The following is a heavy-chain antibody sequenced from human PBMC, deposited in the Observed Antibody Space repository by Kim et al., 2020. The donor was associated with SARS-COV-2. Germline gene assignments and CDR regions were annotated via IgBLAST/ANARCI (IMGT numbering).Heavy chain of an antibody. D-gene: IGHD3-10*01. V-gene: IGHV4-34*01. CDR1: GGSFSGYY. J-gene: IGHJ6*02. CDR3: ARVPTMVRGVISLIGHYGMDV. Sequence: SETLSLTCAVYGGSFSGYYWSWTRQPPGKGLEWIGEINHSRSTNYNPSLMSRVTISVDTSNNQFSLKLSSVTAADTAVYYCARVPTMVRGVISLIGHYGMDVWGQGTTVTVS. CDR2: INHSRST.